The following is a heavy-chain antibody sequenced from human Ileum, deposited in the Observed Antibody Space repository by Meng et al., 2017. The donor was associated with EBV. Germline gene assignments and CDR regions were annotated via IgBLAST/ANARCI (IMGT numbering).Heavy chain of an antibody. Sequence: VGSFSSIGSSSSWYRQPPGKGLKLVGFVYYSGTTNFHPSLKNRVTISVDTSKNQFSLKLRSVAASDTAVYYCARGWDTAMDSGWGQGTLVTVSS. CDR2: VYYSGTT. J-gene: IGHJ4*02. CDR3: ARGWDTAMDSG. D-gene: IGHD5-18*01. CDR1: VGSFSSIGSS. V-gene: IGHV4-61*08.